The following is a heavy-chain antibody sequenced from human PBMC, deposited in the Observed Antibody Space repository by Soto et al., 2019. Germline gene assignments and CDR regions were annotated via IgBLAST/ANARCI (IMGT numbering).Heavy chain of an antibody. J-gene: IGHJ4*02. Sequence: GESLKISCKGSGYSFTSDWISWVRQMPGKGLEWMGRIDPSDSYTNYSPSFQGHVTISADKSISTAYLQWSSLKASDTAMYYCACRSIAAAGTRRPTDENDHDSWGQGTLVTVSS. V-gene: IGHV5-10-1*01. CDR3: ACRSIAAAGTRRPTDENDHDS. D-gene: IGHD6-13*01. CDR2: IDPSDSYT. CDR1: GYSFTSDW.